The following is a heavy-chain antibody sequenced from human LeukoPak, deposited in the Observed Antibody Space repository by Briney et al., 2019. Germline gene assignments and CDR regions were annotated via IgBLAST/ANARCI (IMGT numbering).Heavy chain of an antibody. J-gene: IGHJ4*02. V-gene: IGHV3-21*01. CDR3: ARDFTYYYDSSGRTVY. CDR1: GFTFSSYS. Sequence: GGSLRLSCAASGFTFSSYSMNWVRQAPGKGLEWVSSISNSSTYIYYADSVKGRFTISRDNAKNSLYLQMNSLRAEDTAVYYCARDFTYYYDSSGRTVYWGQGTLVTVSS. CDR2: ISNSSTYI. D-gene: IGHD3-22*01.